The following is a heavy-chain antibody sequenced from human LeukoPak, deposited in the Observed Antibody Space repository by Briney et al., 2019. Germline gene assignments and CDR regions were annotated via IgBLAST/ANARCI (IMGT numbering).Heavy chain of an antibody. CDR1: GFAISSYG. CDR3: AKDSPVCTY. CDR2: ISSRADST. V-gene: IGHV3-23*01. D-gene: IGHD2-8*01. J-gene: IGHJ4*02. Sequence: GGSLRLSCTASGFAISSYGMSWVRQAPGKGLEWVSAISSRADSTYYADSVKGRFTISKDISKNTLYLQMDSLRAEDTAIYYCAKDSPVCTYWGQGTLVTVSS.